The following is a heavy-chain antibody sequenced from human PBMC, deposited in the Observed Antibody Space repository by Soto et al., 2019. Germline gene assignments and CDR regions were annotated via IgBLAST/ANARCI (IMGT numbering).Heavy chain of an antibody. D-gene: IGHD3-10*01. CDR2: VYYTGSP. V-gene: IGHV4-39*01. CDR3: ARHGVSYGSGDYYNPRDY. Sequence: PSETLSRTFSISGDSITSRSYFWAWIRQSPVEVLEWIGSVYYTGSPYYKSSLKSRVTISVDTSKNQFSLRLKSVTAADTAVYYCARHGVSYGSGDYYNPRDYWAQRALVPVSS. CDR1: GDSITSRSYF. J-gene: IGHJ4*01.